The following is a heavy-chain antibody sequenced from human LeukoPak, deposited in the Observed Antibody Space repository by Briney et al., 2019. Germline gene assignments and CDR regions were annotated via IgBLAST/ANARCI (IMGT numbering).Heavy chain of an antibody. D-gene: IGHD2-2*02. V-gene: IGHV3-74*01. CDR3: ARGPKGTYCSSTSCYINWYFDL. Sequence: PGGSLRLSCAASGFTFSSYWMHWVRQAPGKGLVWVSRINSDGSSTSYADSVKGRFTISRDNAKNTLYLQMNSLRAEDTAVYYCARGPKGTYCSSTSCYINWYFDLWGRGTLVTVSS. CDR2: INSDGSST. CDR1: GFTFSSYW. J-gene: IGHJ2*01.